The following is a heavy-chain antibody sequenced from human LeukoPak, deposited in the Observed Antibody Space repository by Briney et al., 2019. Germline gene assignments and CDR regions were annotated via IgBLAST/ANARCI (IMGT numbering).Heavy chain of an antibody. V-gene: IGHV4-59*01. D-gene: IGHD3-22*01. CDR2: IYYSGST. CDR3: ARASDYYDSSGYYWGFDY. J-gene: IGHJ4*02. CDR1: GGSISSYY. Sequence: SETLSPTCTVSGGSISSYYWSWIRQPPGKGLEWIGYIYYSGSTNYNPSLKSRVTISVDTSKNQFSLKLSSVTAADTAVYYCARASDYYDSSGYYWGFDYWGQGTLVTVSS.